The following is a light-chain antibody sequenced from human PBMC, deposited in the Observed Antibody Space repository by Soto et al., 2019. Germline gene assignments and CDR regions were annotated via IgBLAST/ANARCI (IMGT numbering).Light chain of an antibody. CDR2: EVS. J-gene: IGLJ1*01. V-gene: IGLV2-23*02. CDR3: CLGV. CDR1: SSDVGSYNL. Sequence: QSVLTQPASVSGSPGQSITISCTGTSSDVGSYNLVSWYQQHPGKAPKLMIYEVSKRPSGVSNRFSGSKSGNTASLTSSGLQAEDEADYYGCLGVCGTGTKVSVL.